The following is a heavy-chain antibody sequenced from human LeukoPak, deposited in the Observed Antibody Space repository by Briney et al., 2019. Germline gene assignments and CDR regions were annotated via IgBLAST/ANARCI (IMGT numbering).Heavy chain of an antibody. J-gene: IGHJ4*02. V-gene: IGHV3-23*01. CDR3: AKDSGSSSWLLGPFDY. D-gene: IGHD6-13*01. CDR1: GFTFSSHA. CDR2: NSGSGGST. Sequence: GGSLRLSCAASGFTFSSHAMTWARQAPRKGLEWGSSNSGSGGSTYYADCVKGRFTISRDNSKNTLYLQMNSLRAEDTAVYYCAKDSGSSSWLLGPFDYWGQGTLVTVSS.